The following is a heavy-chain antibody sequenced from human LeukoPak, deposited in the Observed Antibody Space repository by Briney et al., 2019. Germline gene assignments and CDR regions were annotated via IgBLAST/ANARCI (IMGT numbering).Heavy chain of an antibody. J-gene: IGHJ4*02. V-gene: IGHV4-34*01. CDR3: ARRRLYYNILTGYSPFDY. Sequence: SETLSLTCAVYGGSFSGYYWSWIRQPPGKGLEWIGEINHSGGTKYNPSLKSRVTISVDTSKNQFSLKLSSVTAADTAVYYCARRRLYYNILTGYSPFDYWGQGTPVTVSS. CDR1: GGSFSGYY. D-gene: IGHD3-9*01. CDR2: INHSGGT.